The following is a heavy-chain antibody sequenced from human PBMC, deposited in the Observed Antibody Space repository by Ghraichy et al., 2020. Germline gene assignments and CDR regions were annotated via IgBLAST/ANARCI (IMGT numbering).Heavy chain of an antibody. CDR2: IKHKRDNYAV. Sequence: GGSLRLSCAASGFTFSDHWMDWVRQAPGKGLEWVGQIKHKRDNYAVNYAASVKGRFTISRDDSKNSVYLQMNSLKIEDTAVYYCTDVGAGGDYWGRGTLVTVSS. V-gene: IGHV3-72*01. J-gene: IGHJ4*02. CDR3: TDVGAGGDY. D-gene: IGHD3-16*01. CDR1: GFTFSDHW.